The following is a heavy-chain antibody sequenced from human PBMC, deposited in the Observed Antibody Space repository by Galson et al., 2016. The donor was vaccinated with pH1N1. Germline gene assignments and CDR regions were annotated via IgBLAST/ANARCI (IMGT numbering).Heavy chain of an antibody. V-gene: IGHV3-74*01. Sequence: SLRLSCAASGFTFNNYWMYWVRQAPGKGLVLVSRISPDGTDTLNADSVRGRFTITRDNSKNTLFLQMNSLGAEDTAMYYCTAYNWGSPFDVWGQGAMVTV. CDR2: ISPDGTDT. D-gene: IGHD7-27*01. CDR3: TAYNWGSPFDV. J-gene: IGHJ3*01. CDR1: GFTFNNYW.